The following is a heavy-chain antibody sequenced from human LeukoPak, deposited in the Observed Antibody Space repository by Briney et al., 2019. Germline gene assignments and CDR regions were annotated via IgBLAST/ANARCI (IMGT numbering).Heavy chain of an antibody. J-gene: IGHJ4*02. Sequence: GGSLRLSCAASGFTFSSYGMSWVRQAPGKGLEWVSAMSGSGGSTYYADSVKGRFTISRDNSKSTLHLQMNSLRAEDTAVYYCAKGAMHYYDSSGYNYFDYWGQGTLVTVSS. D-gene: IGHD3-22*01. CDR1: GFTFSSYG. CDR2: MSGSGGST. CDR3: AKGAMHYYDSSGYNYFDY. V-gene: IGHV3-23*01.